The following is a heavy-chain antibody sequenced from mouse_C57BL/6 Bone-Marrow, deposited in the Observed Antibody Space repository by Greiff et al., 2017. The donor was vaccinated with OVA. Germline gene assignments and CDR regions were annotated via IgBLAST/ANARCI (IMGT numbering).Heavy chain of an antibody. CDR3: ARGFAY. J-gene: IGHJ3*01. V-gene: IGHV3-6*01. Sequence: ESGPGLVKPSQSLSLTCSVPGYSITSGYYWNWIRQFPGNKLEWMGYISYDGSNNYNPSLKNRISITRDTSKNQFFLKLNSVTTEDTATYYCARGFAYWGQGTLVTVSA. CDR2: ISYDGSN. CDR1: GYSITSGYY.